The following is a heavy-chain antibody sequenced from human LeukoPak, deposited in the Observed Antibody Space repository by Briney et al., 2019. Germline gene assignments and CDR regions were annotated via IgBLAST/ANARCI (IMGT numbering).Heavy chain of an antibody. CDR2: ISWDGGTT. CDR3: AKGRSGYDFAPYFDY. V-gene: IGHV3-43*01. J-gene: IGHJ4*02. Sequence: GGSLRLSCAASGFTFDDYTIHWVRQPPGKGLEWVSLISWDGGTTYYADSVKGRFTISRDNSKNSLYLQMNSLGAEDTAFYYCAKGRSGYDFAPYFDYWGQGTLVTVSS. D-gene: IGHD5-12*01. CDR1: GFTFDDYT.